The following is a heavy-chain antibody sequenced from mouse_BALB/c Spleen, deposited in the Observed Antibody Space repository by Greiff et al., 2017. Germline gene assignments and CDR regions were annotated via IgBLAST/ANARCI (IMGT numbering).Heavy chain of an antibody. CDR2: IYPSDSYT. CDR1: RYTFTSYW. CDR3: TGVDY. Sequence: QVQLQQPGAELVRPGASVKLSCKASRYTFTSYWINWVKQRPGQGLEWIGNIYPSDSYTNYNQKFKDKATLTVDKSSSTAYMQLSSPTSEDSAVYYCTGVDYWGQGTTLTVSS. V-gene: IGHV1-69*02. J-gene: IGHJ2*01.